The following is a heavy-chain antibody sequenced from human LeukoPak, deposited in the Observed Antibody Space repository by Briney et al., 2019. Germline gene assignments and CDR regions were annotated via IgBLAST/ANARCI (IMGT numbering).Heavy chain of an antibody. V-gene: IGHV1-2*02. J-gene: IGHJ4*02. Sequence: GASVKVSCKASGYMFTGHYLHWVRQAPGQGLEWMGWIDARSGGTKYAQRFQGRVAMTRDTSINTGYMELRSLTSDDTAVYYCARWRGYSSGWSGPFDDWGQGTLVTVSS. CDR1: GYMFTGHY. CDR3: ARWRGYSSGWSGPFDD. CDR2: IDARSGGT. D-gene: IGHD6-13*01.